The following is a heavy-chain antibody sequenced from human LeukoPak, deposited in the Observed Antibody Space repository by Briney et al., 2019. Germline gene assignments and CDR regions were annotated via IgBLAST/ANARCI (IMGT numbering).Heavy chain of an antibody. J-gene: IGHJ3*02. Sequence: PGGSLRLSCTASGFTVSSNYMSWVRQAPGKGLEWVSVIRSDGGTNHADSVKGRFTISRDNSKNTLYLQMNNLRAEDTAMYYCAREMYSGMYNDAFDIWGQGTKVTVSS. D-gene: IGHD1-26*01. CDR3: AREMYSGMYNDAFDI. CDR2: IRSDGGT. V-gene: IGHV3-53*01. CDR1: GFTVSSNY.